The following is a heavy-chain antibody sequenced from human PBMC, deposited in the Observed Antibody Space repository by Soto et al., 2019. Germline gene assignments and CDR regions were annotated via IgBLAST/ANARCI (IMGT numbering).Heavy chain of an antibody. CDR3: GTGRSGELVVFY. D-gene: IGHD1-7*01. Sequence: ASVKVSCKASGYTFTGYYIHWVRQAPGQGLEWVGEISPKSGGTRYAQKFQGRVTMTKDTSITTVYMELTNLSPDDTAVYYCGTGRSGELVVFYWGQGTLVTVSS. CDR1: GYTFTGYY. V-gene: IGHV1-2*02. J-gene: IGHJ4*02. CDR2: ISPKSGGT.